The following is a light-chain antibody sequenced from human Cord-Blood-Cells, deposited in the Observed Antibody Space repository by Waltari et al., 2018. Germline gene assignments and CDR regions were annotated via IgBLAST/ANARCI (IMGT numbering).Light chain of an antibody. CDR3: CSYAGSWV. V-gene: IGLV2-11*01. CDR2: DVS. Sequence: QSALTQPRSLSGSPGPSVTLSRTGTSTDVCGFNYVSLYQQHPGKAPKLMIYDVSKRPSGVPDRFSGSKSGNTASLTISGLQAEDEADYYCCSYAGSWVFGGGTKLTVL. CDR1: STDVCGFNY. J-gene: IGLJ3*02.